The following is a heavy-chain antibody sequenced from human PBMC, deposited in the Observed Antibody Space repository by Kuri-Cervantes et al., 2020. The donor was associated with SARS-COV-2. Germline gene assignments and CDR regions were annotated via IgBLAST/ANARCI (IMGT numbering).Heavy chain of an antibody. CDR2: IYYSGST. CDR3: ARDSLGYGDYYFDY. J-gene: IGHJ4*02. V-gene: IGHV4-61*01. Sequence: ESLKISCTVSGGSVSSGSYYWSWIRQPPGKGLEWIGYIYYSGSTNYNPSLKSRVTISVDTSKNQFSLKLSSVTAADTAVYYCARDSLGYGDYYFDYWGQGTLVTVS. CDR1: GGSVSSGSYY. D-gene: IGHD4-17*01.